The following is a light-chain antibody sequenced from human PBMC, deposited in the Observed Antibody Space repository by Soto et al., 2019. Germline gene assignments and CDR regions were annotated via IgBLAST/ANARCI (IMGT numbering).Light chain of an antibody. Sequence: QSVLTQPPSVSGAPGQRVTISCTGSRSNIGAGYDVQWYQQLPGTAPKLLIYGNSIRPSGVPDRFSGSKSGTSASLAITGLQAEDEADYSCQSYDRSLSAYVFATGTKLTVL. CDR1: RSNIGAGYD. J-gene: IGLJ1*01. CDR2: GNS. CDR3: QSYDRSLSAYV. V-gene: IGLV1-40*01.